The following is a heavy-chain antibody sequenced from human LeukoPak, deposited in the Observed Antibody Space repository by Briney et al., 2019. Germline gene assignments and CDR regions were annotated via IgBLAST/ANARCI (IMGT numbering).Heavy chain of an antibody. CDR3: ARHRLKYYYDSSGYPDY. J-gene: IGHJ4*02. CDR1: GYTFTSYG. D-gene: IGHD3-22*01. V-gene: IGHV1-18*01. CDR2: ISAYNGST. Sequence: GASVKVSCKASGYTFTSYGISWVRQAPGQGLEWMGWISAYNGSTNYAQKLQGRATMTTDTSTSTAYMELSRLRSDDTAVYYCARHRLKYYYDSSGYPDYWGQGTLVTVSS.